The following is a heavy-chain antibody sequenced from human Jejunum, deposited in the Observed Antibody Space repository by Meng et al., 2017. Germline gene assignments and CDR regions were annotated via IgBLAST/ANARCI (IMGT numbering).Heavy chain of an antibody. J-gene: IGHJ4*02. CDR2: TYYRSKWYN. Sequence: VHPQPSGPGQVKPSRTLSLPCAVYGDSVCSTGAAWNWIRRTPSRGLELLGRTYYRSKWYNDYAVYVKGRIAINPDQSKNQFFLQLDSVTPEDTAVYYCERDYGTSRSFEYWGQGILVTVSS. D-gene: IGHD1-1*01. V-gene: IGHV6-1*01. CDR3: ERDYGTSRSFEY. CDR1: GDSVCSTGAA.